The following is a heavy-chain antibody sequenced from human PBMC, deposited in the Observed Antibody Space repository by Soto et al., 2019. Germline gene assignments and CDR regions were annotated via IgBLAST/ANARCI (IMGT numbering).Heavy chain of an antibody. J-gene: IGHJ5*02. D-gene: IGHD3-3*01. CDR2: IYYSGST. CDR3: ARNLANLIFGVVRHNWFAP. Sequence: TSVPICVPSNVAGGSGVSVSGCWSFIQQAPGKGLEWIGYIYYSGSTDYSPSLKSRVTISIDTSKNQFSLSLSSVTAADTAVYYCARNLANLIFGVVRHNWFAPLGQGTLVPVSS. V-gene: IGHV4-61*01. CDR1: GGSGVSVSGC.